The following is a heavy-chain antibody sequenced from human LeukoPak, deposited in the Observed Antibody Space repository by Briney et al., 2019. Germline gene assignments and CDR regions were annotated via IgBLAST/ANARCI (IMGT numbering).Heavy chain of an antibody. Sequence: GASVKVSCKASGYTFNNFHMNWVGQAPGQGLDWMGIINPSGGSTNYAQKFQDRVTMTRDTSTSTVYMELGSLKSEDTAVYYCARDREYSYGYAGGYDYWGQGTLVTVSS. D-gene: IGHD5-18*01. CDR3: ARDREYSYGYAGGYDY. CDR1: GYTFNNFH. CDR2: INPSGGST. J-gene: IGHJ4*02. V-gene: IGHV1-46*02.